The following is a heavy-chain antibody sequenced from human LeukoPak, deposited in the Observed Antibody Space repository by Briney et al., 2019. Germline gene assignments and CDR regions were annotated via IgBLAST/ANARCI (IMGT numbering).Heavy chain of an antibody. CDR2: ISSSSSYI. Sequence: GGSLRLSCAASGFTFSSYSMNWVRQAPGKGLEWVSSISSSSSYIYYADSVKGRFTISRDNAKNSLYLQMNSLRAEDTAVYYCASGPTSGIPIGRSSDQRLAHYYFDYWGQGTLVTVSS. CDR1: GFTFSSYS. J-gene: IGHJ4*02. CDR3: ASGPTSGIPIGRSSDQRLAHYYFDY. D-gene: IGHD3-10*01. V-gene: IGHV3-21*01.